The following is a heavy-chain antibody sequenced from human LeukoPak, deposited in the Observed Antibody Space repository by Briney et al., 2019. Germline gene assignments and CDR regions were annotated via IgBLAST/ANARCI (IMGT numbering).Heavy chain of an antibody. D-gene: IGHD6-13*01. CDR1: GFTFSSYA. CDR3: ARESYSSSWYGYDY. V-gene: IGHV3-23*01. J-gene: IGHJ4*02. CDR2: ISGSGGST. Sequence: GGSLRLSCAASGFTFSSYAMSWVRQAPGKGLEWVSAISGSGGSTYYADSVKGRFTISRDNSKNTLYLQMNSLRAEDTAVYYCARESYSSSWYGYDYWGQGTLVTVSS.